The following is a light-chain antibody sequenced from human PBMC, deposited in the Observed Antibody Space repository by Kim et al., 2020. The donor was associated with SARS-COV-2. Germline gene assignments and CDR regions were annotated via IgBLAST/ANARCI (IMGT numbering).Light chain of an antibody. CDR3: QQRSNSYT. Sequence: IVLTQSPATLSLSPGERATLSCRASQSVGRYLAWFQQKPGQAPRLLIYDTSSRATGIPARFSGSGSGTDFTLTISSLEPEDFAVYYCQQRSNSYTFGPGTKVDIK. CDR2: DTS. CDR1: QSVGRY. V-gene: IGKV3-11*01. J-gene: IGKJ3*01.